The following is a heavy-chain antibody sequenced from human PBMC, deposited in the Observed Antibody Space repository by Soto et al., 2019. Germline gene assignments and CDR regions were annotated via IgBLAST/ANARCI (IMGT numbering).Heavy chain of an antibody. D-gene: IGHD2-2*01. CDR1: GGTFSRYS. CDR2: IIPIFGIA. Sequence: QVQLVQSGAEVKKPGSSVKVSCKASGGTFSRYSITWVRQAPGHGLEWIGRIIPIFGIASYAQKFQGRVTFTADESTSTADMGLSSLRSDDTAVYYCAREDRDRETGLVPAAIDGMDVWGQGTTVTVSS. J-gene: IGHJ6*02. CDR3: AREDRDRETGLVPAAIDGMDV. V-gene: IGHV1-69*08.